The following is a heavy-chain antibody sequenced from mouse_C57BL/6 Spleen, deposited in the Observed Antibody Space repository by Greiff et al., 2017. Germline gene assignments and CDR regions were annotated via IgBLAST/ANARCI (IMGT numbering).Heavy chain of an antibody. CDR1: GFNIKDYY. V-gene: IGHV14-1*01. CDR3: TMGYYGSSYVDY. Sequence: VQLKQSGAELVRPGASVKLSCTASGFNIKDYYMHWVKQRPEQGLEWIGRIDPEDGDTEYAPKFQGKATMTADTSSNTAYLQLSSLTSEDTAVYYCTMGYYGSSYVDYWGQGTTLTVSS. CDR2: IDPEDGDT. D-gene: IGHD1-1*01. J-gene: IGHJ2*01.